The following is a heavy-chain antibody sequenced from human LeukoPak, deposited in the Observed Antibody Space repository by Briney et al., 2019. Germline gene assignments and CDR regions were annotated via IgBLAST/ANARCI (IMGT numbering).Heavy chain of an antibody. CDR3: ARQIYSSQPFEC. CDR1: GASITSSYY. D-gene: IGHD6-13*01. CDR2: IYYSGRT. V-gene: IGHV4-39*07. J-gene: IGHJ4*02. Sequence: SETRSLTSTVSGASITSSYYWGWIRQPPGKGLEWIGSIYYSGRTSYNPSLKSRVTISVDTSKNQFSLKLSSVTAADTAMYYCARQIYSSQPFECWGQGTLVNVSS.